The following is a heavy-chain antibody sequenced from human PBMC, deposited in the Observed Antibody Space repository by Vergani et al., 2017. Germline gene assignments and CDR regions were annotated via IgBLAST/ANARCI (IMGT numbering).Heavy chain of an antibody. CDR1: GFTFSSYA. CDR3: AKDSRRGWLAMVLDY. J-gene: IGHJ4*02. V-gene: IGHV3-23*01. CDR2: ISGSGGST. D-gene: IGHD5-18*01. Sequence: EVQLLESGGGLVQPGGSLRLSCAASGFTFSSYAMSWVRQAPGKGLEWVSVISGSGGSTYYADSVKGRFTISRDNSKNTLYLQMNSLRAEDTAVYYCAKDSRRGWLAMVLDYWGQGTLVTVSS.